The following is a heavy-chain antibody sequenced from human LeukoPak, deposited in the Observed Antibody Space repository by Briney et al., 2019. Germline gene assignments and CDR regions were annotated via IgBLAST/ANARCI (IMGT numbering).Heavy chain of an antibody. CDR3: ASSNQRGMLFDI. CDR2: FDPEDGET. Sequence: GASVKVSCKVSGYTLTELSMHWVRQAPGKGLEWMGGFDPEDGETIYPQKFQGRVTMTEDTSTDTAYMELSSLRSEDTAVYYCASSNQRGMLFDIWGQGTMVTVSS. V-gene: IGHV1-24*01. D-gene: IGHD1-14*01. CDR1: GYTLTELS. J-gene: IGHJ3*02.